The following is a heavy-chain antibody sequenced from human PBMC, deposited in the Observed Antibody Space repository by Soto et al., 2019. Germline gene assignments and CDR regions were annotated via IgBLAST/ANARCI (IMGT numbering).Heavy chain of an antibody. CDR1: GFTFTRYS. CDR2: ISSTTHYI. V-gene: IGHV3-21*06. Sequence: PGGSLRLSCAASGFTFTRYSMNWVRQAPGKGLEWVSSISSTTHYIYYADSMRGRFTISRDNAKNAVYLEMNSLRAEDTAVYYCARESEDPTSNFDYWGQGTLVTVSS. J-gene: IGHJ4*02. CDR3: ARESEDPTSNFDY.